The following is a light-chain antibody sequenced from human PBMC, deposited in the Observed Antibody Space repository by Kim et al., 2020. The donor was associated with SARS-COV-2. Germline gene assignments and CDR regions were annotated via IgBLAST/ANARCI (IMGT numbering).Light chain of an antibody. CDR2: GAS. Sequence: LAPGETATLSCRARQGVSGNYLAWYQQKPGQAPRLLIHGASSRATGIPDRFSGSASGTDFILTISRLEPEDFAVYCCQQYHSSLTFGGGTKVDIK. J-gene: IGKJ4*01. CDR3: QQYHSSLT. CDR1: QGVSGNY. V-gene: IGKV3-20*01.